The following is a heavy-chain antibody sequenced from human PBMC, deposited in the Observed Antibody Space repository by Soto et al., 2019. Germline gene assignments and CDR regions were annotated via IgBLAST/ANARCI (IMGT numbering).Heavy chain of an antibody. J-gene: IGHJ4*02. CDR1: GFTFSDSA. CDR3: FLCCYGTAVDPLAF. D-gene: IGHD3-16*01. Sequence: PGGSLRLSCAASGFTFSDSAMHWVRQASGKGLEWVGRIRNKGNNYATAYTASVKGRFTISRDDSKNTVYLQMNSLKIDDTAVYFCFLCCYGTAVDPLAFWGLGSLVTVSA. V-gene: IGHV3-73*01. CDR2: IRNKGNNYAT.